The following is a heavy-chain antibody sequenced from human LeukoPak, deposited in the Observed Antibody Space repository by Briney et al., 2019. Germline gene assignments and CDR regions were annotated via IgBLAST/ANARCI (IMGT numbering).Heavy chain of an antibody. Sequence: PGGSLRLSCAASGFTFSSYGMHWVRQAPGKGLEWVAVIWYDGSNKYYADSVKGRFTISRDNSKNTLYLQMNSLRAEDTAVYHCARDGAMVTYHFDYWGQGTLVTVSS. CDR3: ARDGAMVTYHFDY. J-gene: IGHJ4*02. D-gene: IGHD5-18*01. CDR2: IWYDGSNK. V-gene: IGHV3-33*01. CDR1: GFTFSSYG.